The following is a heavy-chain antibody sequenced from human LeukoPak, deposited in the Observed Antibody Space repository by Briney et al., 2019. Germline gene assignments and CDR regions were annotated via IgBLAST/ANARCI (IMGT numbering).Heavy chain of an antibody. Sequence: PGGSLRLSCAASGFTFSGYAMNWVRQAPGKGLEWVSHIYSSDTTYADSVKGRFTISRDNAKNSLYLQMNSLRDEDTAVYYCARKDGYSYGYNPWGQGTLVTVSS. CDR1: GFTFSGYA. J-gene: IGHJ5*02. V-gene: IGHV3-48*02. D-gene: IGHD5-18*01. CDR3: ARKDGYSYGYNP. CDR2: IYSSDTT.